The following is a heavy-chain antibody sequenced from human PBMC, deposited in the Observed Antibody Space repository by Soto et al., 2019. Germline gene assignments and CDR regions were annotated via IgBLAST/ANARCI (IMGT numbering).Heavy chain of an antibody. D-gene: IGHD3-10*01. V-gene: IGHV4-28*01. CDR1: GYSISSSNW. Sequence: SETLSLTCAVSGYSISSSNWWGWIRQPPGKGLEWIGYIYYSGTTYYNPSLKSRVTISVDTSKNQFSLKLSSVTAADTAVYYCARRYGSAFDFWGQGTMVTVSS. J-gene: IGHJ3*01. CDR3: ARRYGSAFDF. CDR2: IYYSGTT.